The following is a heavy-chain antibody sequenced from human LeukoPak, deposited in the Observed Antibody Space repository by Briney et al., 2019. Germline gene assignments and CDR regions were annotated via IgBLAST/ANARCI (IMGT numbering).Heavy chain of an antibody. Sequence: SETLSLTCTVSGGSISSGDYYWSWIRQPPGKGPEWIGYIYYSGSTYYNPSLKSRVTISVDTSKNQFSLKLSSVTAADTAVYYRASSRQYSSSRNAFDIWGQGTMVTVSS. CDR3: ASSRQYSSSRNAFDI. CDR1: GGSISSGDYY. D-gene: IGHD6-6*01. J-gene: IGHJ3*02. CDR2: IYYSGST. V-gene: IGHV4-61*08.